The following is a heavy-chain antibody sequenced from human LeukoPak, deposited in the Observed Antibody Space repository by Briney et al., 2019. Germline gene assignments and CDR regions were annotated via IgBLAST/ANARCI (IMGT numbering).Heavy chain of an antibody. D-gene: IGHD2-15*01. CDR1: GFTFSSYG. CDR2: IWYDGTDK. CDR3: ARVKDCSGGSCLNNYFDY. J-gene: IGHJ4*02. V-gene: IGHV3-33*01. Sequence: GRSLRLSCAASGFTFSSYGMHWVRQAPGKGLEWVAAIWYDGTDKKYPDSVKGRFTISRDNSKNTLDLEMNSLRAEDTAVYYCARVKDCSGGSCLNNYFDYWGQGTLVTVSS.